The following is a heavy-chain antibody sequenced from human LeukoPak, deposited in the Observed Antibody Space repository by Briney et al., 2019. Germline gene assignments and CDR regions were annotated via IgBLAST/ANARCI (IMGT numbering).Heavy chain of an antibody. CDR2: ISWNSGSI. CDR3: AMQKSAAIFGRGYFDY. V-gene: IGHV3-9*01. J-gene: IGHJ4*02. Sequence: GGSLRLSCAASGFTFDDYAMHWVRQAPGKGLEWVSGISWNSGSIGYADPVKGRFTISRDNAKNSLYLQMNSLRAEDTALYYCAMQKSAAIFGRGYFDYWGQGTLVTVSS. D-gene: IGHD2-2*02. CDR1: GFTFDDYA.